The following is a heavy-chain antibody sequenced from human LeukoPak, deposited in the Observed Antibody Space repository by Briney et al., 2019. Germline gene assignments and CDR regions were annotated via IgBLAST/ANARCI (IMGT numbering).Heavy chain of an antibody. V-gene: IGHV4-59*01. CDR3: ARFKGATPFDP. J-gene: IGHJ5*02. CDR1: GGYISSYY. CDR2: IYYSGNT. Sequence: SETLSLTCTVSGGYISSYYWSWIRQRPGKGLEWIGYIYYSGNTNYNPSLKSRVTISVDTSKNQFSLKLSSVTAADTAVYYCARFKGATPFDPWSQGTLVTVSS. D-gene: IGHD2-15*01.